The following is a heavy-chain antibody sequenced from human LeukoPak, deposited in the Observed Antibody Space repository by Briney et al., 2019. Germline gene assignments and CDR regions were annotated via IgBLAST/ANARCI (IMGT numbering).Heavy chain of an antibody. D-gene: IGHD2-8*01. CDR3: ARWSLWDCTNGVGYAFDP. V-gene: IGHV5-51*01. J-gene: IGHJ5*02. Sequence: GESLKISCKGSGYSFTSYWIGWVRQMPGKGLEWMGIIYPGDSDTRYSPSFQGQVTISADKSISTAYLQWSSLKASDTAMYYCARWSLWDCTNGVGYAFDPWGQGTLVTVSS. CDR2: IYPGDSDT. CDR1: GYSFTSYW.